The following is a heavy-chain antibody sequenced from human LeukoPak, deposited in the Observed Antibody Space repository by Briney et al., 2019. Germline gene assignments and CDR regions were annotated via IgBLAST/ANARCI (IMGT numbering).Heavy chain of an antibody. Sequence: GGSLRLSCAASGFTFSSYSMNWVRQAPGKGLEWVSYISSSSSTIYYADSVKGRFTISRDNAKNSLYLQMNSLRAEDTAVYYCARGEDIVVVPAAERGRGDYMDVWGKGTTVTVSS. CDR3: ARGEDIVVVPAAERGRGDYMDV. CDR2: ISSSSSTI. D-gene: IGHD2-2*01. J-gene: IGHJ6*03. V-gene: IGHV3-48*01. CDR1: GFTFSSYS.